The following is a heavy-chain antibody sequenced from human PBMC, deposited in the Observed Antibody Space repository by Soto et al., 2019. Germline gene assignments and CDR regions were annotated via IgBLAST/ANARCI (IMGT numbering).Heavy chain of an antibody. CDR2: IKQDGSEK. D-gene: IGHD1-26*01. CDR3: ARGISWAYYYYMDV. Sequence: PGGSLRLSCAASGFTFSSYWMSWVRQAPGKGLEWVANIKQDGSEKYYVDSVKGRFTISRDNAKNSLYLQMNSLRAEDTAVYYCARGISWAYYYYMDVWGKGTTVTVSS. V-gene: IGHV3-7*01. J-gene: IGHJ6*03. CDR1: GFTFSSYW.